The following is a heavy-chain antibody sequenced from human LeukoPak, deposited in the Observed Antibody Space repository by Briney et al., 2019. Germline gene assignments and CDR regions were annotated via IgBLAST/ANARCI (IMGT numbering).Heavy chain of an antibody. J-gene: IGHJ4*02. D-gene: IGHD3/OR15-3a*01. CDR2: IYYTGNT. Sequence: SETLSLTCTVSDGSISSSNYYWGWIRQPPGKGLEWIGSIYYTGNTYYNASLKSRVTISIDTSKNQISLRLTSVTATDTAMYYCARQTGSGLFTLPGGQGTLVTVSS. CDR1: DGSISSSNYY. CDR3: ARQTGSGLFTLP. V-gene: IGHV4-39*01.